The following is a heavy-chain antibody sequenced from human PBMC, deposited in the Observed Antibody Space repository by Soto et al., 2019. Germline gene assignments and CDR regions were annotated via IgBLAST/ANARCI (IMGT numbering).Heavy chain of an antibody. D-gene: IGHD6-13*01. CDR2: ISYDGSNK. CDR3: AKDRGIAAPVGWFDP. Sequence: QVQLVESGGGVVQPGRSLRLSCAASGFTFSSYGMHWVRQAPGKGLEWVAVISYDGSNKYYADSVKGRFTISRDNSKSTLYLQMNSLRAEDTAVYYCAKDRGIAAPVGWFDPWGQGTLVTVSS. V-gene: IGHV3-30*18. CDR1: GFTFSSYG. J-gene: IGHJ5*02.